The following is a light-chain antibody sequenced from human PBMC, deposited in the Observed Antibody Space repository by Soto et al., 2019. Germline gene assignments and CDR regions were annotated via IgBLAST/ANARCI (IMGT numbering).Light chain of an antibody. V-gene: IGKV1-39*01. CDR2: SAS. CDR1: QGVSSY. Sequence: DIQMTQSPSSLSASVGDRVTVTCRASQGVSSYLNWYQLKPGKVPRLLICSASSLQSDVPSRFSGSGSGTDFTLTISSLQAEDFATYFCQQSYSTPLTFGGGTKVDIK. J-gene: IGKJ4*01. CDR3: QQSYSTPLT.